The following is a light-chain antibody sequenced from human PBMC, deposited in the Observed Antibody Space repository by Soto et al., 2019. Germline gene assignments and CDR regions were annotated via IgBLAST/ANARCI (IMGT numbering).Light chain of an antibody. Sequence: DIQVTQSPSSLPASVGDRVTITCRASQSISTYLNWYHQRPGKAPKLLIYAASSLQSGVPSRFSGSGSGTDFTLTISSLQPEDFATYYCQQSYSTPRTFGQGTKVAIK. CDR1: QSISTY. J-gene: IGKJ1*01. CDR2: AAS. V-gene: IGKV1-39*01. CDR3: QQSYSTPRT.